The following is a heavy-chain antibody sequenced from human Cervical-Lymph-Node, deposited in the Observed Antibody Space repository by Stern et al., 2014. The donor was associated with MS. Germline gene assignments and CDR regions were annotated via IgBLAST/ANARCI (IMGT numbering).Heavy chain of an antibody. CDR3: AKGSVGIAAPRNFDY. Sequence: EVQLVESGGGLVQPGMSLRLSCAASGFTFADYAMHWVRQAPGKGLEGVSGMSWTSGSIGYADSVKGRFTISRDNAKNSLYLQMNSLRTEDTAFYYCAKGSVGIAAPRNFDYWGQGTLVTVSS. J-gene: IGHJ4*02. V-gene: IGHV3-9*01. D-gene: IGHD6-13*01. CDR2: MSWTSGSI. CDR1: GFTFADYA.